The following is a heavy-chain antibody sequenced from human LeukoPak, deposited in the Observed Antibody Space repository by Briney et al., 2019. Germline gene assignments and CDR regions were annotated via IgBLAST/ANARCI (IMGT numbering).Heavy chain of an antibody. CDR3: ARQGRFSYFGMDV. CDR1: GDSINGFY. Sequence: SETPSLTCTVSGDSINGFYWSWIRQPPGKGLEWVAYIYYAGRTTYNPSLKSRVTISVDTSKNQFSLKLTSLTAADTAVYYCARQGRFSYFGMDVWGQGTTVTVSS. J-gene: IGHJ6*02. V-gene: IGHV4-59*08. D-gene: IGHD3-3*01. CDR2: IYYAGRT.